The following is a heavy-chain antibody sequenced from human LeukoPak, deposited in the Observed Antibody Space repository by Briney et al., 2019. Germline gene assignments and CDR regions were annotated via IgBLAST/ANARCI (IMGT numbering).Heavy chain of an antibody. V-gene: IGHV3-48*04. CDR3: ARYQGNWFDP. J-gene: IGHJ5*02. CDR2: ISSSSSTI. Sequence: GGSLRLSCAASGFTFSSYSMNWVRQAPGKGLEWVSYISSSSSTIYYADSVKGRFTISRDNAKNSLYLQMNSLRAEDTAVYYCARYQGNWFDPWGLGTLVTVSS. D-gene: IGHD2-2*01. CDR1: GFTFSSYS.